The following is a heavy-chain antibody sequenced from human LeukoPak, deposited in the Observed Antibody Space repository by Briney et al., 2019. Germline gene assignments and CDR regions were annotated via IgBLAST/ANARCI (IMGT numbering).Heavy chain of an antibody. CDR1: GFTFSSYG. Sequence: GGSLRLSCAASGFTFSSYGMHWVRQAPGKGLEWVAVISYDGSNKYYADSVKGRFTISRDNSKNTLYLQMNSLRAEDTAVYYCARERGPPRYSYGHAWLDYWGQGTLVTVSS. CDR3: ARERGPPRYSYGHAWLDY. CDR2: ISYDGSNK. D-gene: IGHD5-18*01. V-gene: IGHV3-30*03. J-gene: IGHJ4*02.